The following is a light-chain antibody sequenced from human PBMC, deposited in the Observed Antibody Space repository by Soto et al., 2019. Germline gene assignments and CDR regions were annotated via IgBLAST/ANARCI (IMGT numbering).Light chain of an antibody. CDR2: EVS. CDR3: SSYTTSNAPLYD. J-gene: IGLJ1*01. Sequence: QSALTQPASVSGSPGQSITISCTRTSSDPAGHNYVSWYQQHPGKAPKLMLYEVSNRHSGVSNRFSGAPSGNTASPNTSGLQAEDEADYYCSSYTTSNAPLYDFGTGTKVIGL. V-gene: IGLV2-14*01. CDR1: SSDPAGHNY.